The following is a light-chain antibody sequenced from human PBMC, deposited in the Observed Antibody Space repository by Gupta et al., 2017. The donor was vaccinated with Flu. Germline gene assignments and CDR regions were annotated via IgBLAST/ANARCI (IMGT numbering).Light chain of an antibody. V-gene: IGKV3-11*01. CDR2: AAS. J-gene: IGKJ5*01. Sequence: VVLAQSPAALALSRVQRATLACIASQSVDIYLDWYQQKPGQAPRLLIYAASNRATGIPARFSGSGFATDFTLTINPLEPEDFAVYYCQQRSNWPPVTFGQGTRLDIK. CDR3: QQRSNWPPVT. CDR1: QSVDIY.